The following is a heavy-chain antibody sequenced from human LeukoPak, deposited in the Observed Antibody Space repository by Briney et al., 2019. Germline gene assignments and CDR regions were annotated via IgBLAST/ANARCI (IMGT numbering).Heavy chain of an antibody. CDR1: GGTFSSYA. D-gene: IGHD3-10*01. CDR3: ARVSHGSGSYYMAWFDP. CDR2: IIPIFGTA. Sequence: GASVKVSCKASGGTFSSYAISWVRQAPGQGLEWMGGIIPIFGTANYAQKFQGRVTITADKSTATAYMELSSLRSEDTAVYYCARVSHGSGSYYMAWFDPWGQGTLVIVSS. J-gene: IGHJ5*02. V-gene: IGHV1-69*06.